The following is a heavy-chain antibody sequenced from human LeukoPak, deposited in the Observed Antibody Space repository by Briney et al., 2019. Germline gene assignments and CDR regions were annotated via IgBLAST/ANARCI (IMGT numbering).Heavy chain of an antibody. CDR3: AKDQFARGWYYLDS. CDR1: GFSFRNYV. CDR2: KYSDGGGK. J-gene: IGHJ4*02. V-gene: IGHV3-33*03. Sequence: GVSLRLFCASSGFSFRNYVMHCVRHAPAKGLEGVAIKYSDGGGKSYTISVEGRFTISRDNHMRTLYLQMNSLRAEDTPFYYCAKDQFARGWYYLDSWGQGTLVRV. D-gene: IGHD6-19*01.